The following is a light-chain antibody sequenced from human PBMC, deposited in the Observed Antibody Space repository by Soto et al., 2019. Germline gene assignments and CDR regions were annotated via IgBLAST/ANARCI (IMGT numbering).Light chain of an antibody. CDR3: QQYGSSPPVT. CDR1: QSISSSY. V-gene: IGKV3-20*01. Sequence: EIVLPQSPGTLSLSPGARSTLSGWARQSISSSYLAWYQQKRGQAPRLLMYGASIRATGIPDRFSGSGSGTEFTLTISRLEPEDLAVYYCQQYGSSPPVTVGGGTKVDIK. J-gene: IGKJ4*01. CDR2: GAS.